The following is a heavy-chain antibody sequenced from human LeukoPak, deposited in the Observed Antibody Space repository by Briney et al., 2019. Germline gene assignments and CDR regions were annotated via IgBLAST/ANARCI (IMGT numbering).Heavy chain of an antibody. CDR2: IKQDGSEQ. V-gene: IGHV3-7*01. J-gene: IGHJ4*02. CDR3: ARGGTTVTARDYFDY. D-gene: IGHD4-11*01. CDR1: GFTFSSYW. Sequence: GGSLRLSCAASGFTFSSYWMSWVRQAPGKGLGWVANIKQDGSEQYYVDSVKGRFTISRDNAKNSLYLQMISLRAEDTAVYYCARGGTTVTARDYFDYWGQGTLVTVSS.